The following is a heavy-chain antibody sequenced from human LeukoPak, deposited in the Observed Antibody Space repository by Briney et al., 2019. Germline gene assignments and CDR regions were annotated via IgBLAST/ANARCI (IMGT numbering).Heavy chain of an antibody. D-gene: IGHD3-10*01. Sequence: PGGSLRLSCAASGDTFSSYAMSWVRQAPGKGREWVSAISGSGGSTYYADSEKGRFTISRDNSKNTLYLQMNSLRAEDMAVYYCAKDGTYYGSGRRFDPWGQGTLVTVSS. CDR1: GDTFSSYA. CDR3: AKDGTYYGSGRRFDP. J-gene: IGHJ5*02. CDR2: ISGSGGST. V-gene: IGHV3-23*01.